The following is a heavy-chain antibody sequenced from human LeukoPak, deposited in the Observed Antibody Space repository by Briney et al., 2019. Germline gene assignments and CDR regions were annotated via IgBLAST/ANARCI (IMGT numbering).Heavy chain of an antibody. J-gene: IGHJ4*02. D-gene: IGHD6-6*01. V-gene: IGHV1-18*01. CDR3: ARDSSLGDY. CDR1: GYTFNSYG. Sequence: ASVKVSCKSSGYTFNSYGITWVRQAPGQGLEWMGWIHTYNGHTNYAQKLQGRVTMTTDTSTSTAYMELRSLRSDDTAVYYCARDSSLGDYWGQGTLVTVSS. CDR2: IHTYNGHT.